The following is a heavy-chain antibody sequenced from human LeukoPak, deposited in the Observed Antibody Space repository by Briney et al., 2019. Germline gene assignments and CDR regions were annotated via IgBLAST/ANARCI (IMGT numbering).Heavy chain of an antibody. CDR1: GFTFRTYA. D-gene: IGHD1-1*01. CDR3: ARARDAYNWDY. CDR2: ISGSGGGT. V-gene: IGHV3-23*01. Sequence: PGGSLRLSCGASGFTFRTYAMSWVRQAPGKGLEWVSAISGSGGGTYYADSVKGRFTISRDNSKNTLFLQMNGLRAEDTAVYYCARARDAYNWDYWGQGTLVTVSS. J-gene: IGHJ4*02.